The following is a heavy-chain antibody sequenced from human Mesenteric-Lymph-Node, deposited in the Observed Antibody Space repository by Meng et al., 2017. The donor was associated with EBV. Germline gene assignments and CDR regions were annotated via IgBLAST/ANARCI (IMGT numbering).Heavy chain of an antibody. D-gene: IGHD2-21*02. CDR2: INPHSGGT. CDR1: GYSFIDYY. J-gene: IGHJ4*02. Sequence: QVLLVQSVADVKKPGASVTVSCKASGYSFIDYYIHWVRQAPGQGLEWVGRINPHSGGTDYAKKFQGRVTMTRDTSISVAYMELSSLTSDDTAVYFCARHDYYNPDDVWGQGTLGTVSS. CDR3: ARHDYYNPDDV. V-gene: IGHV1-2*06.